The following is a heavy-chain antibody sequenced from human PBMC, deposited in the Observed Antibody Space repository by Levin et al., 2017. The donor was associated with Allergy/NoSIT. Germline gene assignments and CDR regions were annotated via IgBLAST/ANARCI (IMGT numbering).Heavy chain of an antibody. CDR3: ARANNGDYADY. CDR2: INPSGGST. D-gene: IGHD4-17*01. J-gene: IGHJ4*02. Sequence: ASVKVSCKTSGYTLTRYYMHWVRQAPGQGLEWMGIINPSGGSTSYAQKFQGRVTMTRDTSTSTVYMELSSLRSEDTAVYYCARANNGDYADYWGQGTLVTVSS. V-gene: IGHV1-46*01. CDR1: GYTLTRYY.